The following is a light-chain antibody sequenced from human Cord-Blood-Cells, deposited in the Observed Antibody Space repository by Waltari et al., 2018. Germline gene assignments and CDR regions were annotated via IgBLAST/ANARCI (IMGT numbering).Light chain of an antibody. Sequence: SSELTQDPAVSVALGQTVRITCQGDSLRSYYASWYQQKPGQAPVLVIYGKNNRPSGIPDRFSGSSSGNTASLTITGAQAEDEAYYYSNSRDSSGNHWVFGGGTKLTVL. CDR1: SLRSYY. J-gene: IGLJ3*02. CDR3: NSRDSSGNHWV. CDR2: GKN. V-gene: IGLV3-19*01.